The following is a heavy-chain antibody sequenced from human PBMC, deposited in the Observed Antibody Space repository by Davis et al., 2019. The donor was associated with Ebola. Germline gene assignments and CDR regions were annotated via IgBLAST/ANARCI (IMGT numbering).Heavy chain of an antibody. Sequence: AASVKVSCKASGGTFSSYAISWVRQAPGQGLEWMGGIIPIFGTANYAQKFQGRVTITADESTITAYMELRSLISEDTAVYYCARGESGSVWGQGTTVTVSS. CDR2: IIPIFGTA. V-gene: IGHV1-69*13. D-gene: IGHD3-10*01. CDR1: GGTFSSYA. J-gene: IGHJ6*02. CDR3: ARGESGSV.